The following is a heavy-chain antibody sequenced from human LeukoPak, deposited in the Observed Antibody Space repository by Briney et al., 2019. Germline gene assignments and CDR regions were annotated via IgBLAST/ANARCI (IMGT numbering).Heavy chain of an antibody. V-gene: IGHV3-23*01. CDR1: GFTLSSYA. CDR3: AKDGNSSGWSYCFDY. J-gene: IGHJ4*02. Sequence: PGGSLRLSCAASGFTLSSYAMSWVRQAPGKGLEWVSAISGSGGSTYYADSVKGRFTISRDNSKNTLYLQIHSLRAEDTAVYYCAKDGNSSGWSYCFDYWGQGTLVTVSS. CDR2: ISGSGGST. D-gene: IGHD6-19*01.